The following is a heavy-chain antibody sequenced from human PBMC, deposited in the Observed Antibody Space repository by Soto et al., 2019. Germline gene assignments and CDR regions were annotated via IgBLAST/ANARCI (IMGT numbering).Heavy chain of an antibody. CDR3: ARERKYYDILTGDYYYYYGMDV. D-gene: IGHD3-9*01. CDR1: GGTFSSYA. CDR2: IIPIFGTA. V-gene: IGHV1-69*12. J-gene: IGHJ6*02. Sequence: QVQLVQSGAEVKKPGSSVKVSCKASGGTFSSYAISWVRQAPGQGLEWMGGIIPIFGTANYAQKFQGRVTITADESTSTAYMERSSLRSEDTAVYYCARERKYYDILTGDYYYYYGMDVWGQGTTVTVSS.